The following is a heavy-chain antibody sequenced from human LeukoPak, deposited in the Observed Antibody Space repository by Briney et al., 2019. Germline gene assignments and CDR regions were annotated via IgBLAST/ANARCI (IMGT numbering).Heavy chain of an antibody. J-gene: IGHJ3*02. CDR2: TSDDGSAK. D-gene: IGHD2-2*01. V-gene: IGHV3-30-3*02. Sequence: GGSLRLSCAASGFTFSSYAMHWVRQAPGKGLQWLALTSDDGSAKYYADSVKGRFTISRDNSKNTLYLQMNSLRAEDTAVYYCAKMCSSTSCYSDAFDIWGQGTMVTVSS. CDR3: AKMCSSTSCYSDAFDI. CDR1: GFTFSSYA.